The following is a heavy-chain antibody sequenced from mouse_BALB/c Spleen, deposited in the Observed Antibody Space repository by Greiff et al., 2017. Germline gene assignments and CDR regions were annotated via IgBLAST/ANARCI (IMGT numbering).Heavy chain of an antibody. V-gene: IGHV1-69*02. Sequence: QVQLKESGAELVRPGASVKLSCKASGYTFTSYWINWVKQRPGQGLEWIGNIYPSDSYTNYNQKFKDKATLTADKSSSTAYMQLSSLTSEDSAVYYCARRYDGYYAWFAYWGQGTLVTVSA. CDR1: GYTFTSYW. J-gene: IGHJ3*01. D-gene: IGHD2-3*01. CDR2: IYPSDSYT. CDR3: ARRYDGYYAWFAY.